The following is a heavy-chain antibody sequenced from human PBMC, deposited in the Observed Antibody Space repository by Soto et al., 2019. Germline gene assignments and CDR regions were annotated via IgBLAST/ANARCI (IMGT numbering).Heavy chain of an antibody. Sequence: PSETLSLTCSVSGDSISSVDYFWAWIRQPPGQALEHIGYIYKSATPYYNPSFESRVAISLDTSKSQFSLNVTSVTAADTAVYFCARGRYCLTGRCFPNWFDSWGQGTLVTVSS. V-gene: IGHV4-30-4*01. CDR1: GDSISSVDYF. J-gene: IGHJ5*01. D-gene: IGHD2-15*01. CDR2: IYKSATP. CDR3: ARGRYCLTGRCFPNWFDS.